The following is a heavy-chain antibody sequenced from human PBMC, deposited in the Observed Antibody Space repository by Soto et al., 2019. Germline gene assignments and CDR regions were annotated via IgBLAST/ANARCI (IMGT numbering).Heavy chain of an antibody. Sequence: SETLSLTCSVSGGSISNYYWSWIRQPPGKGLEWIGYIYYTGSTNYNPSLKSRVTISVDTSKNQFSLRLSSVTAADTAVYYCARDQSGGSLDSWGQGTLVTVSS. V-gene: IGHV4-59*01. CDR1: GGSISNYY. J-gene: IGHJ4*02. D-gene: IGHD1-26*01. CDR2: IYYTGST. CDR3: ARDQSGGSLDS.